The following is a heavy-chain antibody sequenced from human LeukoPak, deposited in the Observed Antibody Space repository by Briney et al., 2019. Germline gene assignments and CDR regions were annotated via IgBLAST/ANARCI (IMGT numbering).Heavy chain of an antibody. CDR3: ARESGDYVSTGSFDY. V-gene: IGHV4-59*01. Sequence: SETLSLTCTVSGGSISSYYWSWIRQPPGKGLEWIGYIYYSGSTNYNPSLKSRVTITVDTSKNQFSLKLSSVTAADTAVYYCARESGDYVSTGSFDYWGQGTLVTVSS. J-gene: IGHJ4*02. CDR1: GGSISSYY. D-gene: IGHD4-17*01. CDR2: IYYSGST.